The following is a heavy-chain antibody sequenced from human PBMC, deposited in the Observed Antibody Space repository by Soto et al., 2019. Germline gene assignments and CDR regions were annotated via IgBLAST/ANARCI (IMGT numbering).Heavy chain of an antibody. J-gene: IGHJ6*02. D-gene: IGHD2-2*01. CDR2: IYYSGST. Sequence: QVQLQESGPGLVKPSQTLSLTCTVSGGSISSGGYYWSWIRQHPGKGLEWIGYIYYSGSTYYNPSLNSRVTISVDTSKNQFSLKLSSVTAADTAVYYCAREFIVVVPAAANYGMDVWGQGTTVTVSS. CDR1: GGSISSGGYY. V-gene: IGHV4-31*03. CDR3: AREFIVVVPAAANYGMDV.